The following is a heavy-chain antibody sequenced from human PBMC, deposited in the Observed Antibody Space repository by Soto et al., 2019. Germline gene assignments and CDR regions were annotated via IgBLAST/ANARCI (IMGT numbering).Heavy chain of an antibody. D-gene: IGHD6-6*01. V-gene: IGHV4-39*01. J-gene: IGHJ4*02. CDR1: GGSVSSGGNY. CDR3: VRGLSSASAAGV. CDR2: VHDTGTT. Sequence: QLQLQESGPGLVKPSETLSLTCAVSGGSVSSGGNYWGWIRQSPGKGLEWIGSVHDTGTTHYNPSITRRVTISVDTSKNQFSLNVNSVAAADTAVYYCVRGLSSASAAGVWGQGTLVTVSS.